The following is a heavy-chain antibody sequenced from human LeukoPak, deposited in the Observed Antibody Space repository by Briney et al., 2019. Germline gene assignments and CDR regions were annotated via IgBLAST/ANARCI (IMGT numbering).Heavy chain of an antibody. J-gene: IGHJ4*02. Sequence: GGSLRLSCATSGFTFSNYSMNWIRQAPGKGLEWVSSITSGSRYIYYPDSVKGRFTISRDNAKNSLYLQMNSLRAEDTAVYYCATVIATRRQYYFDYWGQGALVTVSS. CDR2: ITSGSRYI. CDR1: GFTFSNYS. V-gene: IGHV3-21*01. D-gene: IGHD2-15*01. CDR3: ATVIATRRQYYFDY.